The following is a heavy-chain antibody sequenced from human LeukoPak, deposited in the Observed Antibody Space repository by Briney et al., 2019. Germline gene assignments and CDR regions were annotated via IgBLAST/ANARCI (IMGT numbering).Heavy chain of an antibody. Sequence: SETLSLTCAVYGGSFSGYYWSWLRQPPGKGLEGIGEINHSGSTNYNPSLKSRVTISVDTSKNQFSRKLSSVTAADTAVYYCARKKSSGWSTPANYFDYWGQGTLVTVSS. J-gene: IGHJ4*02. CDR1: GGSFSGYY. CDR2: INHSGST. CDR3: ARKKSSGWSTPANYFDY. V-gene: IGHV4-34*01. D-gene: IGHD6-19*01.